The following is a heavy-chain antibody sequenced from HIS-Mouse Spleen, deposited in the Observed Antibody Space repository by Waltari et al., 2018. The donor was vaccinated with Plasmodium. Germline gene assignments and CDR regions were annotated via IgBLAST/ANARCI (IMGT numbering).Heavy chain of an antibody. CDR2: INHSGST. J-gene: IGHJ4*02. CDR1: GGSFSGYY. V-gene: IGHV4-34*01. CDR3: ARTGDYGGNS. Sequence: LQQWGAGLLKPSETLSLTCAVYGGSFSGYYWSWIRQPPGKGLEWIGEINHSGSTNYNPSLKSRVTISVDTSKNQFSLKLSSVTAADTAVYYCARTGDYGGNSWGQGTLVTVSS. D-gene: IGHD4-17*01.